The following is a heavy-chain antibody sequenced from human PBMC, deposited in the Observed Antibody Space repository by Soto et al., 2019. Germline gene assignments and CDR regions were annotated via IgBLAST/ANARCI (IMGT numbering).Heavy chain of an antibody. D-gene: IGHD3-22*01. V-gene: IGHV1-18*01. CDR2: ISAYNGNT. J-gene: IGHJ5*02. CDR3: ARSDQYYYDSSGYSLDWFDP. CDR1: GYTFTSYG. Sequence: GASVKVSCKASGYTFTSYGISWVRQAPGQGLEWMGWISAYNGNTNYAQKLQGRVTMTTDTSTSTAYMELRSLRSDDTAVYYCARSDQYYYDSSGYSLDWFDPWGQGTLVTVS.